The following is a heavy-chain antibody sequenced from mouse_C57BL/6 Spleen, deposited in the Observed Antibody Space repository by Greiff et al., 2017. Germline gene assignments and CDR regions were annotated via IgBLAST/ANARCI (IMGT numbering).Heavy chain of an antibody. CDR3: ARGYSNYTDYYAMDY. CDR2: IYPGSGST. J-gene: IGHJ4*01. Sequence: QVQLQQPGAELVKPGASVKMSCKASGYTFTSYWITWVKQRPGQGLEWIGDIYPGSGSTNYNEKFKSKAPLTVDTSSSTAYMQLSSLTSEDSAVYYFARGYSNYTDYYAMDYWGPGTSVTVSS. D-gene: IGHD2-5*01. CDR1: GYTFTSYW. V-gene: IGHV1-55*01.